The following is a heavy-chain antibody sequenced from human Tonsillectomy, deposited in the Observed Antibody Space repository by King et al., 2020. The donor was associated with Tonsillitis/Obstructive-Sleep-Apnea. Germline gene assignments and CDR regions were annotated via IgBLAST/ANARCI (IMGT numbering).Heavy chain of an antibody. CDR3: ARHRTDDDILTGIDY. D-gene: IGHD3-9*01. Sequence: VQLVESGAEVKKPGESLKISCKGSKYNFTNYWIGWVRQMPGKGLEWMGIIYPGESDNRYSPSFQGQVTISADKSISTAYLQWSSLKASDTAMYYCARHRTDDDILTGIDYWGQGTLVTVSS. CDR2: IYPGESDN. CDR1: KYNFTNYW. V-gene: IGHV5-51*01. J-gene: IGHJ4*02.